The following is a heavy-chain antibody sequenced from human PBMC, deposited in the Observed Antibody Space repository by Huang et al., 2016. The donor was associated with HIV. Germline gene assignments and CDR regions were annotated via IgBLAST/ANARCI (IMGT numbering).Heavy chain of an antibody. J-gene: IGHJ4*02. D-gene: IGHD2-15*01. V-gene: IGHV3-30*02. CDR1: GFPFSSYG. CDR2: IQYDGTKK. CDR3: AKVTLGFDY. Sequence: QVQLVESGGGVVQPGGSLRLSCAASGFPFSSYGMHWVRPAPGLGMEWGAYIQYDGTKKYDADSVKGRFNISRDNSKNTVHLQMNNLTVEDTAVYYCAKVTLGFDYWGQGTLVTVSS.